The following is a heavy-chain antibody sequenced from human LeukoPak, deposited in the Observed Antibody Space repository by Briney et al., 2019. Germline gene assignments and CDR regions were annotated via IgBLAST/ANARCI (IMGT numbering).Heavy chain of an antibody. CDR3: ARNTNWFDP. V-gene: IGHV4-30-4*01. J-gene: IGHJ5*02. CDR2: IYHSGSS. D-gene: IGHD1/OR15-1a*01. CDR1: GGSISSGDYY. Sequence: SETLSLTCTVSGGSISSGDYYWSWIRQPPGKGLEWMGYIYHSGSSYYNPSLKSRVTISLDTSKNQFSLKLSSVTAADTAVYYCARNTNWFDPWGQGTLVTVSS.